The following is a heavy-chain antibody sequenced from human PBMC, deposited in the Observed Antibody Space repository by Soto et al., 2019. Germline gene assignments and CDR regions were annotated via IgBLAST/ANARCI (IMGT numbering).Heavy chain of an antibody. CDR1: GGSISNYY. Sequence: SETLSLTCTVSGGSISNYYWSWIRQPPGKGLQWIGYIFSSGSTNYNPSLKSRVTISVDTSKNQFSLNLSSVTVADTAVYYCARQRRDFDYWGQGSLVTVSS. CDR2: IFSSGST. CDR3: ARQRRDFDY. V-gene: IGHV4-59*08. J-gene: IGHJ4*02.